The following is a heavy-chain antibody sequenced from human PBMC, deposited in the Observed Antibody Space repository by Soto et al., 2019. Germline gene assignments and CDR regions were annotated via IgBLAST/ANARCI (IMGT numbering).Heavy chain of an antibody. Sequence: SETLSLTCSVSGGAISSSSYYWCWIRQPPGKGLEWIGSIYYSGSTYYNPSLKSRVTISVDTSKNQFSLKLSSVTAADTAVYYCARRASSSWYLSYGMDVWGQGTTVTVSS. CDR1: GGAISSSSYY. CDR2: IYYSGST. V-gene: IGHV4-39*01. CDR3: ARRASSSWYLSYGMDV. J-gene: IGHJ6*02. D-gene: IGHD6-13*01.